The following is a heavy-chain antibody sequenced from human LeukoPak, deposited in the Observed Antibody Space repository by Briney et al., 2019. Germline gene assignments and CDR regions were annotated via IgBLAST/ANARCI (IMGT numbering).Heavy chain of an antibody. V-gene: IGHV3-21*01. Sequence: GGSLRLSCAASGLTFSSYSMNWVRQAPGKGLEWVSSISSSSSYIYYADSVKGRFTISRDNAKNPLYLQMNSLRAEDTAVYYCARAPRYCSSTSCSNWFDPWGQGTLVTVSS. CDR2: ISSSSSYI. CDR1: GLTFSSYS. CDR3: ARAPRYCSSTSCSNWFDP. D-gene: IGHD2-2*01. J-gene: IGHJ5*02.